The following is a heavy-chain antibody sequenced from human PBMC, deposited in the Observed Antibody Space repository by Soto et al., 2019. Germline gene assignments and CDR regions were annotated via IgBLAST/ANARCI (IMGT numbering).Heavy chain of an antibody. Sequence: PGGSLRLSCAASGFTFTNYAMSWVRQPPGKGLEWVSAISDSGGSTYYADSVKGRFTISRDNSKNTLYLQMNSLRAEDTAVYYCAKGVVVVPDAIVPYYFDYWGQGTLVTVSS. CDR2: ISDSGGST. D-gene: IGHD2-2*01. CDR3: AKGVVVVPDAIVPYYFDY. V-gene: IGHV3-23*01. CDR1: GFTFTNYA. J-gene: IGHJ4*02.